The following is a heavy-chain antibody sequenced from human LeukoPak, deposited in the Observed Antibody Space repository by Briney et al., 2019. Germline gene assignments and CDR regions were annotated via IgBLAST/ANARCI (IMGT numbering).Heavy chain of an antibody. J-gene: IGHJ4*02. D-gene: IGHD5-12*01. V-gene: IGHV3-23*01. CDR1: GFTFSSYA. Sequence: GASLRPSCAASGFTFSSYAMSWVRQAPGKGLEWVSAISGSGGSTYYADSVKGRFTISRDNSKNTLYLQMNSLRAEDTAVYYCAKDQGGYSGYDLVWVDYWGQGTLVTVSS. CDR3: AKDQGGYSGYDLVWVDY. CDR2: ISGSGGST.